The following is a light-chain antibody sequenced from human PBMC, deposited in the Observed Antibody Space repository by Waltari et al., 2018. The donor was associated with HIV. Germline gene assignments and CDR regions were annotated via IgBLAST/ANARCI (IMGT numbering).Light chain of an antibody. J-gene: IGLJ2*01. CDR2: SNN. CDR3: AAWEDSLNGVV. CDR1: SSNIGSNT. V-gene: IGLV1-44*01. Sequence: QSVLTQPPSASGTPGQRVNISCSGSSSNIGSNTVNWYQQLPGTAPKVLIYSNNHRPSGVPDRFSGSKSGSSASLAISGLQSEEEADYYCAAWEDSLNGVVFGGGTKLTVL.